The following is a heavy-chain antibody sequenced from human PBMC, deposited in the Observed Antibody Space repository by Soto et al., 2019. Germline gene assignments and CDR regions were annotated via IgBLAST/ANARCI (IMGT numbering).Heavy chain of an antibody. J-gene: IGHJ4*02. CDR2: IWYDGSNK. V-gene: IGHV3-33*01. Sequence: GGSLRLSCAASGFTFSSYGMHWVRQAPGKGLEWVAVIWYDGSNKYYADSVKGRFTISRDNSKNTLYLQMNSLRAEDTAVYYCARDLIGYYDSSGSLDYWGQGTLVTVSS. D-gene: IGHD3-22*01. CDR1: GFTFSSYG. CDR3: ARDLIGYYDSSGSLDY.